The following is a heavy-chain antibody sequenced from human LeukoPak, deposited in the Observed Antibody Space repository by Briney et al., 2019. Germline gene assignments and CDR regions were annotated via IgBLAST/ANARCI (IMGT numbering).Heavy chain of an antibody. CDR1: GGSISSSYYY. V-gene: IGHV4-39*01. CDR2: IYYSGST. Sequence: PSETLSLTCTVSGGSISSSYYYWGWIRQPSGKGLEWIGTIYYSGSTYHNPSLKSRVTISVDTTKNQFSLKLSSVTAADTAVYYCATRLGSSWNNWGQGTRVTVSS. CDR3: ATRLGSSWNN. J-gene: IGHJ4*02. D-gene: IGHD6-13*01.